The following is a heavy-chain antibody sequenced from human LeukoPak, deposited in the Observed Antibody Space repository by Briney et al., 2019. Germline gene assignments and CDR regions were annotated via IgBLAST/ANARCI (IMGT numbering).Heavy chain of an antibody. CDR2: ISSYNGNK. J-gene: IGHJ6*02. V-gene: IGHV1-18*01. D-gene: IGHD1-26*01. Sequence: ASVKVSCKASGYTFTSYGISWVRQAPGQGLEWMGWISSYNGNKNYAQELQGGVTMTTDTSTSTAYMELRIMRSDDTAVYFCARDDPPPRIVGATWAYYYYYYGMDVWGQGTTVTVSS. CDR1: GYTFTSYG. CDR3: ARDDPPPRIVGATWAYYYYYYGMDV.